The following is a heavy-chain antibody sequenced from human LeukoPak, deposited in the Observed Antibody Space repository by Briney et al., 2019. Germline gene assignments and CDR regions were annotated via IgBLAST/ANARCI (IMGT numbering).Heavy chain of an antibody. Sequence: GASVKVSCKASGYTFTSYDINWVRQATGQGLEWMGWMNPNSGNTGYAQKFQGRVTITRNTSISTAYMELSSLRSEDTAVYYCARGRPVHCSSTSCYTDWFDPWGQGTLVTVSS. CDR3: ARGRPVHCSSTSCYTDWFDP. D-gene: IGHD2-2*02. CDR2: MNPNSGNT. V-gene: IGHV1-8*03. CDR1: GYTFTSYD. J-gene: IGHJ5*02.